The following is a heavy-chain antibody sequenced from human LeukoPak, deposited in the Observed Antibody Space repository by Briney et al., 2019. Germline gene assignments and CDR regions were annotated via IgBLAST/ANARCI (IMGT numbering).Heavy chain of an antibody. J-gene: IGHJ4*02. CDR3: AGGGSYSDY. D-gene: IGHD1-26*01. Sequence: SETLSLTCTVSGGSISSSSYYWGWIRQPPGKGLEWIGSIYYSGSTYYNPSLKSRVTISVDTSKNQFSLKLSSVTAADTAVYYCAGGGSYSDYWGQGTLVTVSS. CDR2: IYYSGST. CDR1: GGSISSSSYY. V-gene: IGHV4-39*01.